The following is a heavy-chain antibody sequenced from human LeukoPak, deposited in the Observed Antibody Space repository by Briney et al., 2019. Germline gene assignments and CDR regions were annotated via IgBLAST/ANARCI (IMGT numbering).Heavy chain of an antibody. CDR2: IIPIFGTA. Sequence: SVKVSCKASGGTFSSYAISWVRQAPGQGLEWVGRIIPIFGTANYAQKFQGRVTITTDESTSTAYMELSSLRSEDTAVYYCARDYGDPDDYWGQGTLVTVSS. V-gene: IGHV1-69*05. D-gene: IGHD4-17*01. J-gene: IGHJ4*02. CDR3: ARDYGDPDDY. CDR1: GGTFSSYA.